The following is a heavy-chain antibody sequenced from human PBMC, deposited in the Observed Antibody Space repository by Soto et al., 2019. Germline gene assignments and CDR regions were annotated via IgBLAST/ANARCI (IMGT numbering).Heavy chain of an antibody. Sequence: QVQLVQSGAEVKKPGSSVKVSCKASGGTFSNYAFSWVRQAPGQGLEWMGGIIPGLGTTDYAQKFQDRVTITADKPTSTAYMELTSLKSEDTAVYYGARSMNVAVLPTAPKYWFDPWGQGTLVTVSS. D-gene: IGHD2-2*01. CDR2: IIPGLGTT. J-gene: IGHJ5*02. V-gene: IGHV1-69*06. CDR3: ARSMNVAVLPTAPKYWFDP. CDR1: GGTFSNYA.